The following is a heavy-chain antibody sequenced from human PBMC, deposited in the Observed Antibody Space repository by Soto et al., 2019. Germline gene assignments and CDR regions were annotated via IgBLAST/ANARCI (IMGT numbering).Heavy chain of an antibody. CDR3: ARVIMIFGVANLGSYFDY. CDR2: ISPSNGQT. V-gene: IGHV1-18*01. J-gene: IGHJ4*02. CDR1: GYTFSNFG. Sequence: GASVKVSCKASGYTFSNFGLSWLRQAPGRGLEWMGWISPSNGQTIYAQNFHGRVTMTTDTSTATAHMELRSLISDDTAVYYCARVIMIFGVANLGSYFDYWGQGTRVTVSS. D-gene: IGHD3-3*01.